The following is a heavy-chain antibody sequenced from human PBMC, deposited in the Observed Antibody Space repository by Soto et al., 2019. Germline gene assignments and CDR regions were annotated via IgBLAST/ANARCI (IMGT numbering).Heavy chain of an antibody. CDR2: IYYSGGT. Sequence: QVQLQESGPGLVKPSQTLSLTCTVSGGSISSGTYYWSWLRQHPGKGLEWIGYIYYSGGTYYNPSLNSRVTMSVDTSKNQFSLNLNSVTDADTAVYYCARGWFSSSPGDWGQGTLVTVSS. CDR1: GGSISSGTYY. D-gene: IGHD6-13*01. J-gene: IGHJ4*02. V-gene: IGHV4-31*03. CDR3: ARGWFSSSPGD.